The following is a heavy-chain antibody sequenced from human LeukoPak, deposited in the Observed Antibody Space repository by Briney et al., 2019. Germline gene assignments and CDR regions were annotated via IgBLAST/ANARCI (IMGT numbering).Heavy chain of an antibody. CDR1: GFTFSSYD. CDR2: IRRSGENT. V-gene: IGHV3-23*01. D-gene: IGHD5-12*01. J-gene: IGHJ4*02. CDR3: ARTIVDIVATMADY. Sequence: GGALRLSCAASGFTFSSYDMSWVRQAPGRGLEWVSSIRRSGENTYYGDAVKGRFTISRDNSKNSLYLQMNSLRAEDTAVYYCARTIVDIVATMADYWGQGTLVTVSS.